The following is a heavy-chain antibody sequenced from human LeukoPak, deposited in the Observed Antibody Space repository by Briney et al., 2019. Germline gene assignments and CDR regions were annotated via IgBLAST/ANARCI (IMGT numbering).Heavy chain of an antibody. Sequence: GGSLRLSCAASGFTFDEYAMHWVRQAPGKGLEWVSLISGDGSNTYYADSVKGRFTISRDNSKNSLYLQMNGLRTEDTALYYCTKDRYCSSTSRPTDHWGQGTLVTVSS. CDR2: ISGDGSNT. CDR1: GFTFDEYA. J-gene: IGHJ4*02. V-gene: IGHV3-43*02. CDR3: TKDRYCSSTSRPTDH. D-gene: IGHD2-2*01.